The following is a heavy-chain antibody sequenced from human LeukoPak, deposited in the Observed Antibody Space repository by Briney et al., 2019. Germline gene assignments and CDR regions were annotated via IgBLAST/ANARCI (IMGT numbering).Heavy chain of an antibody. V-gene: IGHV1-18*01. J-gene: IGHJ3*02. CDR3: ARRLDIVVSIAFDI. CDR1: GYTFTNYG. D-gene: IGHD5-12*01. Sequence: ASVTVSCKTSGYTFTNYGLSWVRQAPGQGLEWMGWISPYNDNTNYAQKFQGRVTMTTDTSTRTAYMELRSLRSDDTAVYYCARRLDIVVSIAFDIWGQGTMVTVSS. CDR2: ISPYNDNT.